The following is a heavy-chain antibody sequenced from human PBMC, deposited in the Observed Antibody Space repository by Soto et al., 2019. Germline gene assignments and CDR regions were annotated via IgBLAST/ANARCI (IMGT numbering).Heavy chain of an antibody. CDR3: AGEYGSGFPVY. D-gene: IGHD3-10*01. CDR2: ISSGGGTT. Sequence: VQLVASGGGLVQPGGSLRLSCAASGLTFSSYEMNWVRQAPGKGQEWVSYISSGGGTTYYADSVKGRFTISRDNAKNSLYLQMNSLRAEDTALYYCAGEYGSGFPVYWGQGTLVTVSS. CDR1: GLTFSSYE. J-gene: IGHJ4*02. V-gene: IGHV3-48*03.